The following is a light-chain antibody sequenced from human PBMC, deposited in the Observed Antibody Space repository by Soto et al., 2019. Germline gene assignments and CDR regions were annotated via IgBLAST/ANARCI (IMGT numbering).Light chain of an antibody. V-gene: IGKV1-5*03. Sequence: DIQMTQSPSTLSASVGDRVTITCRASQSISSWLAWYQQKPGKAPKLLIYKASSLESGVPSRFSGSGSGTEFTLTISSLQPDDFATYYCQQYNSYSGRTFGQGTKLEIK. CDR3: QQYNSYSGRT. CDR2: KAS. CDR1: QSISSW. J-gene: IGKJ2*01.